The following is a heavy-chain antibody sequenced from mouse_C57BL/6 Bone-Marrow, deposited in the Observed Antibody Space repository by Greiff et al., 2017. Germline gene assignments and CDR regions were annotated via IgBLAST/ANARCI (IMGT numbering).Heavy chain of an antibody. J-gene: IGHJ3*01. CDR1: GYTFTSYW. CDR3: ARHRGVGFAY. D-gene: IGHD1-1*01. CDR2: IHPNSGST. Sequence: QVQLQQSGAELVKPGASVKLSCKASGYTFTSYWMHWVKQRPGQGLEWIGMIHPNSGSTNYNEKFKSKATLTVDKSSSKAYMQLSSLTSEDSAVYYCARHRGVGFAYWGQGTLVTVSA. V-gene: IGHV1-64*01.